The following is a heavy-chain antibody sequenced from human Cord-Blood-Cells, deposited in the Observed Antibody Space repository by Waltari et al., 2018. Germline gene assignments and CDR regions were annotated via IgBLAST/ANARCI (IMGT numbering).Heavy chain of an antibody. J-gene: IGHJ4*02. Sequence: QLQLQESGPGLVKPSETLSLTCTVSGGSISSSSYYWGGIRQPPGKGLEWIGSIYYSVSTYYTPSLKRRVTISVDTSKNQLSLKLSSVTAADTAVYYCAATLSVTFDYWGQGTLVTVSS. D-gene: IGHD4-17*01. CDR1: GGSISSSSYY. CDR2: IYYSVST. V-gene: IGHV4-39*01. CDR3: AATLSVTFDY.